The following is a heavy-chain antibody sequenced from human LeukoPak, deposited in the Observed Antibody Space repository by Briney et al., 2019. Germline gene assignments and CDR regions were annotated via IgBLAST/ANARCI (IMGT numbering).Heavy chain of an antibody. Sequence: ASVKVSCKASGYTFTSYGISWVRQAPGQGLEWMGWISAYNGNTNYAQKLQGRVTMTTDTSTSTAYMELRSLRSDDTAVYYCARDLGSGWFNGWFDPWGQGTLVTASS. CDR2: ISAYNGNT. D-gene: IGHD6-19*01. J-gene: IGHJ5*02. V-gene: IGHV1-18*01. CDR3: ARDLGSGWFNGWFDP. CDR1: GYTFTSYG.